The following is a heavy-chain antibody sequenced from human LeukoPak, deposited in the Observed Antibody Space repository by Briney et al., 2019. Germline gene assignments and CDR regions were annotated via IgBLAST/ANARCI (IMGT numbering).Heavy chain of an antibody. CDR2: IYTSGST. V-gene: IGHV4-4*07. CDR1: GGSISYFY. J-gene: IGHJ4*02. Sequence: SETLSLTCTVSGGSISYFYWSWIRQPAGKGLEWIGRIYTSGSTNYNPSLKSRVTISVDTSKNQFSLKLSSVTAAGTAVYYCARARHDYVSYFDYWGQGTLVTVSS. D-gene: IGHD3-16*01. CDR3: ARARHDYVSYFDY.